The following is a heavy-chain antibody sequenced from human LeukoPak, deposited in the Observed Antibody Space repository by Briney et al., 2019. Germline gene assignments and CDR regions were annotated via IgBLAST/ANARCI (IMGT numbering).Heavy chain of an antibody. V-gene: IGHV4-59*01. CDR1: GGSISSYY. D-gene: IGHD2-2*01. J-gene: IGHJ4*02. CDR2: IYYSGST. Sequence: SETLSLTCTVSGGSISSYYWSWIRQPPGKGLEWIGYIYYSGSTNYNPSLKSRVTISVDTSKNQFSLKLSSVTAVDTAVYYCAKAHTYQLPVYYFDYWGQGTLVTVSS. CDR3: AKAHTYQLPVYYFDY.